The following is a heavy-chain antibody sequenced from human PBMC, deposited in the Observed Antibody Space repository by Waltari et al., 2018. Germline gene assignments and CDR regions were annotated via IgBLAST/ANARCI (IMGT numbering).Heavy chain of an antibody. V-gene: IGHV4-34*01. J-gene: IGHJ6*03. CDR3: ARVTKHSKYGSGSYYRIYYYYMDV. CDR2: INHSGST. CDR1: GGSFSGYY. D-gene: IGHD3-10*01. Sequence: QVQLQQWGAGLLKPSETLSLTCAVYGGSFSGYYWSWIRQPPGKGLEWIGEINHSGSTNYNPSLKRRVTISVDTSKNQFSLKLSSVTAADTAVYYCARVTKHSKYGSGSYYRIYYYYMDVWGKGTTVTVSS.